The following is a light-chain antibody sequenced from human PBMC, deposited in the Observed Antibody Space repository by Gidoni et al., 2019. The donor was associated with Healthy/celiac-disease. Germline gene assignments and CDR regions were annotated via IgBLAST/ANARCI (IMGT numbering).Light chain of an antibody. V-gene: IGKV1-39*01. J-gene: IGKJ2*01. CDR3: QQSYSTWVT. Sequence: DIQMTKSPSSLSASVGDRVTINCRASQSISSYLNWYQQKPGKAPNLLIYAASSLQSVVPSSFSGSVSWTDFPLPISSLHPSVFATYFSQQSYSTWVTFGQGTKLEIK. CDR2: AAS. CDR1: QSISSY.